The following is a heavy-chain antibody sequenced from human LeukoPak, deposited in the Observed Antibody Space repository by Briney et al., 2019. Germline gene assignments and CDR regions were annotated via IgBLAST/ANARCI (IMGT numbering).Heavy chain of an antibody. J-gene: IGHJ4*02. CDR2: IYSGGTT. Sequence: GGSLRLSCAASGFTISSSDMSWVRQAPGKGLEWVSVIYSGGTTYYQDSVKGRFTISRDNSKITLYLQMSSVRAEDTAVYYCARDQEYWGQGTLVTVSS. CDR3: ARDQEY. V-gene: IGHV3-53*01. CDR1: GFTISSSD.